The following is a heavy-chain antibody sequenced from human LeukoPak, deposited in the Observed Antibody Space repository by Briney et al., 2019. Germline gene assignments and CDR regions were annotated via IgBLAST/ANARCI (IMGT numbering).Heavy chain of an antibody. V-gene: IGHV3-7*04. CDR1: GFTFSSYW. Sequence: GGSLRLPCAASGFTFSSYWMSWVRQAPGKGLVWVANIKQDGSEKYYVDSVKGRFTISRDNAKNSLYLQMNSLRAEDTAVYYCARGGTYYDILTGYYTAWYFDYWGQGTLVTVSS. J-gene: IGHJ4*02. D-gene: IGHD3-9*01. CDR2: IKQDGSEK. CDR3: ARGGTYYDILTGYYTAWYFDY.